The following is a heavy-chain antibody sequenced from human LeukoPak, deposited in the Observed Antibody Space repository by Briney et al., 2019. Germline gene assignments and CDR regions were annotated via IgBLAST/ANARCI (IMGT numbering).Heavy chain of an antibody. J-gene: IGHJ6*02. CDR2: ISGSGGST. CDR1: GFTFSSYA. V-gene: IGHV3-23*01. Sequence: PGGSLRLSCAASGFTFSSYAMSWVRQAPGKGLEWVSAISGSGGSTYYANSVKGRFTISRDNSKNTLYLQMNSLRAEDTAVYYCAKARYYDPRYGMDVWGQGTTVTVSS. CDR3: AKARYYDPRYGMDV. D-gene: IGHD3-3*01.